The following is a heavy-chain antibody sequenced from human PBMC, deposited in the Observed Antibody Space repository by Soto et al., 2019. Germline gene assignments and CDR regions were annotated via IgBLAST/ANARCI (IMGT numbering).Heavy chain of an antibody. CDR2: ISSSSSYT. D-gene: IGHD4-4*01. CDR1: GFTFSEYY. J-gene: IGHJ4*02. V-gene: IGHV3-11*05. CDR3: ARGPHYSNLDY. Sequence: GESLKISCVASGFTFSEYYMSWIRQAPGKGLEWVSYISSSSSYTNYEDTVKGRTFTYYADSVKGRFTISRDNSKNTLYLQMNSLRAEDTAVYYCARGPHYSNLDYWGQGTLVTVSS.